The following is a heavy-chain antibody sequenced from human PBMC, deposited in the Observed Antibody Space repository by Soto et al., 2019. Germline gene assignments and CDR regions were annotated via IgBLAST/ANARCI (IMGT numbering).Heavy chain of an antibody. Sequence: GGSLRLSCVGSGFTFSNYWMSWVRQAPGKGLEWVANIRQSGSDKFYVDSVKGRFTLSRDNAKDSLYLQMNSLRAEDTAVYYCARIDIAATGQFDYWGQGTLVTVSS. CDR3: ARIDIAATGQFDY. D-gene: IGHD6-13*01. CDR1: GFTFSNYW. CDR2: IRQSGSDK. V-gene: IGHV3-7*04. J-gene: IGHJ4*02.